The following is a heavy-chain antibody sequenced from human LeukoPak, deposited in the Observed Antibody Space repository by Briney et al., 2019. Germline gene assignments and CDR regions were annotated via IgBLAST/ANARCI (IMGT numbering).Heavy chain of an antibody. Sequence: PGGSLRLSCAASVFTVSSNYMSWVRQAPGKGLEWVSAISGSGGSTYYADSVKGRFTISIDNSKNTLYLQMNSLRAEDTAVYYCAKDRRIQLWLGFDYWGQGTLVTVSS. D-gene: IGHD5-18*01. CDR1: VFTVSSNY. CDR3: AKDRRIQLWLGFDY. V-gene: IGHV3-23*01. J-gene: IGHJ4*02. CDR2: ISGSGGST.